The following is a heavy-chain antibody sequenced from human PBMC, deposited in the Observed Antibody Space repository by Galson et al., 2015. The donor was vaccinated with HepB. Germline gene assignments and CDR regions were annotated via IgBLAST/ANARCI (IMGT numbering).Heavy chain of an antibody. J-gene: IGHJ4*02. CDR1: GFTFSSYS. CDR2: ISSSSSYI. CDR3: ARDTGIAAALEDWDY. Sequence: SLRLSCAASGFTFSSYSMNWVRQAPGKGLEWVSSISSSSSYIYYADSVKGRFTISRDNAKNSLYLQMNSLRAEDTAVYYCARDTGIAAALEDWDYWGQGTLVTVSS. D-gene: IGHD6-13*01. V-gene: IGHV3-21*01.